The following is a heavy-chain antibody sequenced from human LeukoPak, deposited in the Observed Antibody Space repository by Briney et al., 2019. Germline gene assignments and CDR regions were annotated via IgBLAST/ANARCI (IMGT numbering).Heavy chain of an antibody. CDR2: TSHDESNK. D-gene: IGHD6-13*01. V-gene: IGHV3-30-3*01. CDR1: GISLRSYS. Sequence: GGSLRLPCVASGISLRSYSVHWVRQAPGKGLEWVALTSHDESNKKYADSVRGRCTISRDNSRDTVFLQLSNLRHEDTAVYYCAKGDAAGAYRTDFWGPGTRVTVSS. CDR3: AKGDAAGAYRTDF. J-gene: IGHJ4*02.